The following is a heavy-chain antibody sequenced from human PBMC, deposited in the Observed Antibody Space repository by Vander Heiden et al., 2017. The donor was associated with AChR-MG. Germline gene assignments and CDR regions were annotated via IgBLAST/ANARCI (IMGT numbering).Heavy chain of an antibody. V-gene: IGHV3-15*01. CDR2: IKSKTDGGTT. J-gene: IGHJ4*01. CDR1: GFIFTNAW. CDR3: TTRTWSPLDY. D-gene: IGHD1-1*01. Sequence: EVQLVESGGGLVKPGGSLRLSCAASGFIFTNAWMSWVRQAPGKGLEWVGRIKSKTDGGTTDDAAPVKGRFTISRDDSKNTLYLQMKSLKTEDTAVYYCTTRTWSPLDYWGHGTLVTVSS.